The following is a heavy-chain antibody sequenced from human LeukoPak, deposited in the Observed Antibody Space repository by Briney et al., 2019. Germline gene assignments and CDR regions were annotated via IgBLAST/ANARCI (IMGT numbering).Heavy chain of an antibody. CDR3: ARRVVVVSSTGPGDY. D-gene: IGHD2-2*01. CDR2: ISSSSSYI. J-gene: IGHJ4*02. CDR1: GFTFSSYS. Sequence: GGSLRLSCAASGFTFSSYSMNWVRQAPGKGLEWVSSISSSSSYIYYADSVKGRFTISRDNAKNSLYLQMNSLRAEDTAVYYCARRVVVVSSTGPGDYWGQGTLVTVSS. V-gene: IGHV3-21*01.